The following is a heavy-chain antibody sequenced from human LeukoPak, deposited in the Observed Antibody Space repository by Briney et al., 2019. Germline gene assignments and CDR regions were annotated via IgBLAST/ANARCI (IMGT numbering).Heavy chain of an antibody. Sequence: SGGSLRLSCAASGFTFSSYSMNWVRQAPGKGLEWVSYISSSSSTIYSADSVKGRFTISRDNAKNSLYLQMNSLRAEDTAVYYCARGSSTSCYECDFDYWGQGTLVTVSS. CDR2: ISSSSSTI. CDR1: GFTFSSYS. J-gene: IGHJ4*02. CDR3: ARGSSTSCYECDFDY. V-gene: IGHV3-48*01. D-gene: IGHD2-2*01.